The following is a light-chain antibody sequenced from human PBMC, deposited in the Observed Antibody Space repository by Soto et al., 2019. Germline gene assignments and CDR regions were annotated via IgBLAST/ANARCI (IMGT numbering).Light chain of an antibody. J-gene: IGLJ3*02. Sequence: QSALTQPRSVSGSPGQSVTISCTGTSSDVGGYNYVSWSQQHPGKAPKLMIYDVNKWPSGVPARFSGSKSGNTASLTISGLQDEDEADYYCCSYTGNSWVFGGGTKLTVL. CDR1: SSDVGGYNY. V-gene: IGLV2-11*01. CDR2: DVN. CDR3: CSYTGNSWV.